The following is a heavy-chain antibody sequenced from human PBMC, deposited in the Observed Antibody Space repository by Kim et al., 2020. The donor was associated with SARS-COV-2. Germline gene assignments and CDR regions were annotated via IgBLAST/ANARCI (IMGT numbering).Heavy chain of an antibody. J-gene: IGHJ2*01. D-gene: IGHD4-17*01. CDR1: GFTFSGHT. V-gene: IGHV3-64*02. Sequence: GGSLRLSCAASGFTFSGHTMHWVRQAPGKGLEHVSAISNFGGSTYYADSVKGRFTISRDNSKNTLYLQMGSLRAEDMAVYYCARGRGTVTTRYFDLWGRGTLVTVSS. CDR2: ISNFGGST. CDR3: ARGRGTVTTRYFDL.